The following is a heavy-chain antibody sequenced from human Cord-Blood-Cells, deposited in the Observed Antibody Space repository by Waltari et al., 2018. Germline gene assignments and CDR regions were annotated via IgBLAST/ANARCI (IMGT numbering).Heavy chain of an antibody. D-gene: IGHD3-3*01. CDR3: ARGPRITIFGVVTPRGCDY. V-gene: IGHV4-34*01. J-gene: IGHJ4*02. CDR1: GGSFSGYY. CDR2: IKHSGRA. Sequence: QVQLQQWGAGLLKPSETLSLTCAVYGGSFSGYYWSWIRQPPGKGMEWIGEIKHSGRATDNPSLKSRVTISVDTSKNQFSLKLSSVTAADTAVYYCARGPRITIFGVVTPRGCDYWGQGTLVTVAS.